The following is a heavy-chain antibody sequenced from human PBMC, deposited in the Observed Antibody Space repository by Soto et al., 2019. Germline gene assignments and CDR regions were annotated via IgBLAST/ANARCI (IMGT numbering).Heavy chain of an antibody. CDR1: GFTFRSYA. CDR3: ARGDREDIAVVIGVRPGEYGVDV. D-gene: IGHD2-15*01. J-gene: IGHJ6*02. V-gene: IGHV3-30-3*01. CDR2: ISHDGSNK. Sequence: GGSLRLSCAASGFTFRSYAMHWVRQAPGKGLECVAVISHDGSNKFYRDYVKGRFTISRDNSKNTLYLQINSLRYEDTAVYYCARGDREDIAVVIGVRPGEYGVDVWGQGTTVTVYS.